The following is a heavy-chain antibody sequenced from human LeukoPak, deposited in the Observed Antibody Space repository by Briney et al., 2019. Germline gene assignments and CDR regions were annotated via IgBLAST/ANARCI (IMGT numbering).Heavy chain of an antibody. J-gene: IGHJ5*02. CDR3: ARMAMIVVDLSGWFDP. CDR1: GYTFTSYD. CDR2: INPNSGGT. Sequence: GASVKVSCKASGYTFTSYDINWVRQATGQGLEWMGWINPNSGGTNYAQKFQGRVTMTRDTSISTAYMELSRLRSDDTAVYYCARMAMIVVDLSGWFDPWGQGTLVTVSS. D-gene: IGHD3-22*01. V-gene: IGHV1-2*02.